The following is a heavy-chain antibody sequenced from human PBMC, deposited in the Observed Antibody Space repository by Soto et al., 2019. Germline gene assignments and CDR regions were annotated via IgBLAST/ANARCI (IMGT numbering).Heavy chain of an antibody. CDR2: IWYDSSKK. V-gene: IGHV3-33*01. CDR1: GFTFSGHG. CDR3: ARLTGALFPIDY. J-gene: IGHJ4*02. Sequence: QVLLVESGGGVVQPGRSLRLSCAASGFTFSGHGMHWVRQAPGKGLQWVATIWYDSSKKYYADSVKGRFSISRDNSMNTLYLQMNSLRAEDTAIYYCARLTGALFPIDYWGQGTLVTVSS. D-gene: IGHD7-27*01.